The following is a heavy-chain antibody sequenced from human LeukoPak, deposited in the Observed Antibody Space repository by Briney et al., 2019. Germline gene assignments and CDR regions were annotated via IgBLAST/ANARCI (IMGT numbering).Heavy chain of an antibody. J-gene: IGHJ4*02. Sequence: GGSLCLSCAASGFTFSDYYMSWIRQAPGKGLEWISYICDSGRTIYYADSVKGRFTISRDNAKNSVYLQMNNLGAEDTAVYYCARDRLGDYDHSGYYHMWAEGTLVTVSS. CDR3: ARDRLGDYDHSGYYHM. D-gene: IGHD3-22*01. CDR2: ICDSGRTI. V-gene: IGHV3-11*01. CDR1: GFTFSDYY.